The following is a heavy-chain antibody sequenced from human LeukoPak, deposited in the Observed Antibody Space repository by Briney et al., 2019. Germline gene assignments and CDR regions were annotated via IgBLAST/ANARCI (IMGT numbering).Heavy chain of an antibody. D-gene: IGHD4-17*01. CDR1: GFTFSRYA. Sequence: GGSLRLSCAASGFTFSRYAMTWVRQAPGKGLEWVSVISGSGGSTYYADSVKGRFTISRDNSKNTLYLQMNSLRAEDTAVYYCAKEYGDYEGSYFDYWGQGTLVTVSS. CDR2: ISGSGGST. V-gene: IGHV3-23*01. J-gene: IGHJ4*02. CDR3: AKEYGDYEGSYFDY.